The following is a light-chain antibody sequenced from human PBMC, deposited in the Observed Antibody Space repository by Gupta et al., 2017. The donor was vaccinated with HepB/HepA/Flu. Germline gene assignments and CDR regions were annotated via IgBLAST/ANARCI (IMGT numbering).Light chain of an antibody. J-gene: IGKJ4*01. V-gene: IGKV2-28*01. Sequence: DFVMTQSPLSLPVTPGEPASISCRSSQSLLHSNGFNYLDWYVQKPGQSPQILIYLGSKRAYGVPDRFSGSGSGTNFTLKISSGEAEDVGVYYCRQGLQTPLTFGGGTKVDIK. CDR1: QSLLHSNGFNY. CDR3: RQGLQTPLT. CDR2: LGS.